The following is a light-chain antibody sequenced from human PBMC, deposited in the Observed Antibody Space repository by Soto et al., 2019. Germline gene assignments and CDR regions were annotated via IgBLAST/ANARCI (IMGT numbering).Light chain of an antibody. V-gene: IGKV1-5*01. CDR3: QHYNTYPWT. J-gene: IGKJ1*01. CDR1: RSISTW. Sequence: DIQMTQSPSTLSASVGDRVTITCRASRSISTWLAWYQHRPGKAPKLLIYGASTLESGVPSRFSGSGSGTEFTLTISSLQPDDFATYYCQHYNTYPWTFGHGTKVEIK. CDR2: GAS.